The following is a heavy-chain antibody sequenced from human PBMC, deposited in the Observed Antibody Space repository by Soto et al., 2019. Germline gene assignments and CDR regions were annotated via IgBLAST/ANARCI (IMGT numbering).Heavy chain of an antibody. CDR3: AKDLSYYDSSRHSYYYYGMDV. CDR1: GFTFSSYG. Sequence: QTGGSLRLSCAASGFTFSSYGMHWVRQAPGKGLEWVAVISYDGSNKYYADSVKGRFTISRDNSKNTLYLQMNSLRAEDTAVYYCAKDLSYYDSSRHSYYYYGMDVWGQGTTVTVSS. J-gene: IGHJ6*02. CDR2: ISYDGSNK. V-gene: IGHV3-30*18. D-gene: IGHD3-22*01.